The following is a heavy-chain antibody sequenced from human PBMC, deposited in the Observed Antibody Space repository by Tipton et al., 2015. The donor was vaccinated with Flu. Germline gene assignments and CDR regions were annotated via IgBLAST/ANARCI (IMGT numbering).Heavy chain of an antibody. CDR2: IKSKTGGGTT. CDR3: ARDVRWFHDY. D-gene: IGHD4-23*01. CDR1: GFTFSNAW. J-gene: IGHJ4*02. Sequence: SLRLSCAASGFTFSNAWMSWVRQAPGKGLEWVGRIKSKTGGGTTDYAAPVKGRFTISRDDSKNTLYLQMNSLKTEDTAVYYCARDVRWFHDYWGQGTLVTVSS. V-gene: IGHV3-15*01.